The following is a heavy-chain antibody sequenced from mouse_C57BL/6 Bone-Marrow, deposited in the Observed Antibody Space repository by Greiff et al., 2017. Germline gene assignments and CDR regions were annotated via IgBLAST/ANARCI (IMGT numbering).Heavy chain of an antibody. V-gene: IGHV1-81*01. J-gene: IGHJ3*01. CDR1: GYTFTSYG. CDR2: IYPRSCNT. D-gene: IGHD2-3*01. Sequence: QVQLQQSGAELARPGASVKLSCKASGYTFTSYGISWVKQRTGQGLEWIGEIYPRSCNTYYNEKFKGKATLTADKSSSTAYMELRSLTSEDSAVYFGARGGLLRGGSFFAYWGQGTLVTVSA. CDR3: ARGGLLRGGSFFAY.